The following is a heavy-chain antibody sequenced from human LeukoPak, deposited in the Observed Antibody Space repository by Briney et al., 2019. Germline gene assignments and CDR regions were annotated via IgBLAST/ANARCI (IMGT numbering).Heavy chain of an antibody. CDR2: ISSSSSYI. Sequence: GGSLRLSCAASGFTFSSYGMSWVRQAPGKGLEWVSSISSSSSYIYYADSVKGRFTISRDNAKNSLYLQMNSLRAEDTAVYYCARDSKVYCSGGSCYRDYYYYMDVWGKGTTVTVSS. CDR1: GFTFSSYG. CDR3: ARDSKVYCSGGSCYRDYYYYMDV. V-gene: IGHV3-21*01. J-gene: IGHJ6*03. D-gene: IGHD2-15*01.